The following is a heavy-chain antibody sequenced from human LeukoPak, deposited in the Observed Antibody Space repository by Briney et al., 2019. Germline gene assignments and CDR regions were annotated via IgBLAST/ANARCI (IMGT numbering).Heavy chain of an antibody. CDR3: ARYCSSTSCYRDNDY. CDR2: IYASGST. Sequence: SETLSLTCTVSGGSISSGSCYWSWIRQPAGKGLEWIGRIYASGSTNYNPSLKSRVTISVDTSKNQFSLKLSSVTAADTAVYYCARYCSSTSCYRDNDYWGQGTLVTVSS. D-gene: IGHD2-2*02. V-gene: IGHV4-61*02. CDR1: GGSISSGSCY. J-gene: IGHJ4*02.